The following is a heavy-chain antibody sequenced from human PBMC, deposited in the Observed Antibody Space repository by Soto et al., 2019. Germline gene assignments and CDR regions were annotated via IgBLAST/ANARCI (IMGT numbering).Heavy chain of an antibody. Sequence: GGSLRLSCAASGFTFSSYATSWVRQAPGKGLEWVSAISGSGGSTYYADSVKGRFTISRDNSKNTLYLQMNSLRAEDTAVYYCAKATGGSSLRYFDYWGQGTLVTVSS. D-gene: IGHD6-6*01. CDR2: ISGSGGST. V-gene: IGHV3-23*01. CDR3: AKATGGSSLRYFDY. J-gene: IGHJ4*02. CDR1: GFTFSSYA.